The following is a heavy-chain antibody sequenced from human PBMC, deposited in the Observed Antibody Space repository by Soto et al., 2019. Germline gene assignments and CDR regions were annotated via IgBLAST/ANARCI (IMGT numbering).Heavy chain of an antibody. V-gene: IGHV1-69*13. CDR3: ATHLNHYGSGSYYNVVPDDY. CDR1: GGTFSSYA. J-gene: IGHJ4*02. Sequence: SVKVSCKASGGTFSSYAISWVRQAPGQGLEWMGGIIPIFGTANYAQKFQGRVTITADESTSTAYMELSSLRSEDTAVYYCATHLNHYGSGSYYNVVPDDYWGQGTLVTV. D-gene: IGHD3-10*01. CDR2: IIPIFGTA.